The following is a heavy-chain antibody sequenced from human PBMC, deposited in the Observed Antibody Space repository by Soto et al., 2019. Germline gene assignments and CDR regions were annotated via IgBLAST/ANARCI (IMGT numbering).Heavy chain of an antibody. CDR2: ISAYNGNT. Sequence: QDQLVQSGVEVKKPGASVKVSCKASGYSFTNYGITWVRQAPGQGFEWMGWISAYNGNTNYAQKFQGRVTMTTDASTSTAYLELRSLRSDDTAVYYCARDRGVAPPVAGNNHYYYYMDLWGKGTTVTVSS. J-gene: IGHJ6*03. CDR1: GYSFTNYG. CDR3: ARDRGVAPPVAGNNHYYYYMDL. D-gene: IGHD6-19*01. V-gene: IGHV1-18*01.